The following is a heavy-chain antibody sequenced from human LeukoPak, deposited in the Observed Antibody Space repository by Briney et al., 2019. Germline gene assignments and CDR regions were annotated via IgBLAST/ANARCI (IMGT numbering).Heavy chain of an antibody. CDR2: INPNSGGT. CDR3: ARAAAAIFGVVITPFDY. V-gene: IGHV1-2*02. J-gene: IGHJ4*02. CDR1: GYTFTGYY. D-gene: IGHD3-3*01. Sequence: ASVKVSCKASGYTFTGYYMHWVRQAPGQGLEWMGWINPNSGGTNYAQKFQGRVTMTRDTSISTAYMELSRLRSDDTAVYYCARAAAAIFGVVITPFDYWGQGTLVTVSS.